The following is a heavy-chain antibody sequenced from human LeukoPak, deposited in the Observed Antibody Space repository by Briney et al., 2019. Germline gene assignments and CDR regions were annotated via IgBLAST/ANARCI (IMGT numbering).Heavy chain of an antibody. CDR3: ARNDGNYHKFDY. J-gene: IGHJ4*02. Sequence: PGGSLRLSCAGSGFSFNTYSMNLVRPAPGKGLEWVAAISGSSNYIFYMDSVKGRFTISRDNANSSLHLQMNSLRAEDTAVYYCARNDGNYHKFDYWGQGTLVTVSS. CDR2: ISGSSNYI. V-gene: IGHV3-21*06. CDR1: GFSFNTYS. D-gene: IGHD1-7*01.